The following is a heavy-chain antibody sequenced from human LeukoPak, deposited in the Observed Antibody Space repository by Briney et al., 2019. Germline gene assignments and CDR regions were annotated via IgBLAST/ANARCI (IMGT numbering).Heavy chain of an antibody. Sequence: SETLSLTCAVYGGSFSGYYWSWIRQPPGKGLEWIGEINHSGSTNYNPSLKSRVTISVDTSKNRFSLKLSSVTAADTAVYYCARSPDNYYDSSAYYFDYWGQGTLVTVSS. CDR1: GGSFSGYY. J-gene: IGHJ4*02. CDR2: INHSGST. CDR3: ARSPDNYYDSSAYYFDY. V-gene: IGHV4-34*01. D-gene: IGHD3-22*01.